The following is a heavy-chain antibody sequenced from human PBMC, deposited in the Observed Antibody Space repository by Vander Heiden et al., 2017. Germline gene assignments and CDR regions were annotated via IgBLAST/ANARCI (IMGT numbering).Heavy chain of an antibody. CDR1: GFTFSSYS. CDR3: ARELMVRGRGLYFDY. J-gene: IGHJ4*02. V-gene: IGHV3-21*01. CDR2: ISSSSSYI. Sequence: EVQLVESGGGLVKPGGSLRLSCAASGFTFSSYSINWVRQAPGKGLEWVSSISSSSSYIYYADSVKGRFTISRDNAKNSLYLQMNSLRAEDTAVYYCARELMVRGRGLYFDYWGQGTLVTVSS. D-gene: IGHD3-10*01.